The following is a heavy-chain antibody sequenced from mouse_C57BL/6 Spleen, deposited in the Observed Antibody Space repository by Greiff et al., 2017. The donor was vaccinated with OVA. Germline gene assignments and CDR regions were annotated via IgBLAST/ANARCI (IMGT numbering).Heavy chain of an antibody. CDR1: GYAFSSYW. D-gene: IGHD2-1*01. V-gene: IGHV1-80*01. CDR2: IYPGDGDT. J-gene: IGHJ2*01. CDR3: ARGGGNYAFDY. Sequence: VQLQQSGAELVKPGASVKISCKASGYAFSSYWMNWVKQRPGKGLEWIGQIYPGDGDTNYNGKFKGKATLTADKSSSTVYMQLSSLTSEDSAVYFCARGGGNYAFDYWGQGTTLTVSS.